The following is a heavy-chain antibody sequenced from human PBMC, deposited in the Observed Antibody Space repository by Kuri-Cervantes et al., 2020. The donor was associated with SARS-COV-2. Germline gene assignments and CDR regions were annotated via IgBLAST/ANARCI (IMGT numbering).Heavy chain of an antibody. CDR3: AKGPPAYFDY. CDR2: ISYDGSNT. J-gene: IGHJ4*02. V-gene: IGHV3-30*18. CDR1: GFTFSSYG. Sequence: GGSLRLSCAASGFTFSSYGMHWVRQAPGKGLEWVAVISYDGSNTYYADSVKGRFTISRDNSKNTLYLQMNSLRAEDTAVYYCAKGPPAYFDYWGQGTLVTVSS.